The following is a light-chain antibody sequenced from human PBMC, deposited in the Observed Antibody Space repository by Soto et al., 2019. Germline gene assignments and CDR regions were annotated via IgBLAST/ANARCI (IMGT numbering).Light chain of an antibody. CDR2: GAS. V-gene: IGKV3-20*01. J-gene: IGKJ1*01. CDR3: QQYGSSWK. CDR1: QSVSSN. Sequence: EIVMPPSPATLSVSPVERATLSCRASQSVSSNLAWYQQKPGQAPRLLIYGASTRATGIPDRFSGSGSGTDFTLTIGRLEPEDFAVYYCQQYGSSWKFGQGTKVDIK.